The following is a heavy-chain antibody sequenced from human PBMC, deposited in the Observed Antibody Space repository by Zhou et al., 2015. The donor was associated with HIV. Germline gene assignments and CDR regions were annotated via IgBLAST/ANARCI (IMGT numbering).Heavy chain of an antibody. CDR3: ARSGNRREPHFRSWAIDGYYFDY. J-gene: IGHJ4*02. CDR2: IIPIFGTA. Sequence: QVQLVQSGAEVKKPGSSVKVSCKASGGTFSSYAISWVRQAPGQGLEWMGGIIPIFGTANYAQKFQGRVTITADESTSTAYMELSSLRSEDTAVYYCARSGNRREPHFRSWAIDGYYFDYWGQGTLVTVSS. D-gene: IGHD6-13*01. V-gene: IGHV1-69*01. CDR1: GGTFSSYA.